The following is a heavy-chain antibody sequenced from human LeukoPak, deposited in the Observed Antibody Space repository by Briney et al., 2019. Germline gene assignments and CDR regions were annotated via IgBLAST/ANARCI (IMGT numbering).Heavy chain of an antibody. CDR1: GFTFSSYS. V-gene: IGHV3-21*01. Sequence: GGSLRLSCAASGFTFSSYSMNWVRQAPGKGLEWVSSISSSSSYIYYADSVKGRFTISRDNAKNSLYLQMNSLRAEDTAVYYCARGFITIFGVVTSGFDYWGQGTLVTASS. D-gene: IGHD3-3*01. CDR3: ARGFITIFGVVTSGFDY. CDR2: ISSSSSYI. J-gene: IGHJ4*02.